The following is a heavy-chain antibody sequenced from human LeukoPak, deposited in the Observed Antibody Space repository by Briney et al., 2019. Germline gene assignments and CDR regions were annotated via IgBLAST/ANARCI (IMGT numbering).Heavy chain of an antibody. J-gene: IGHJ6*03. V-gene: IGHV3-30*02. CDR1: GFTFSSYG. CDR3: AKEYGYDYNYFYSMDV. Sequence: PGGSLRLSCAASGFTFSSYGIHWVRQAPGKGLGGVAFIRYDGSNKYHADSVKGRFTISRDNSKNTVYLQMNSLRAEDTAVYFCAKEYGYDYNYFYSMDVWGKGTTVTISS. CDR2: IRYDGSNK. D-gene: IGHD1-1*01.